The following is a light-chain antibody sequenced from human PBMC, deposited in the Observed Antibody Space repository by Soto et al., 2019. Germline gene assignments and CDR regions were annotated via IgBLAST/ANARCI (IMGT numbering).Light chain of an antibody. CDR1: QSVSNNY. CDR3: QQHGKSPVT. V-gene: IGKV3-20*01. Sequence: EIVLTQSPGTLSLSPGERATLSCRASQSVSNNYLVWYQHKPGQAPRRLISGASTRATGIPNRFSGSGSGTDCTLTISRQEPEDFSTYSRQQHGKSPVTSGPGAKVDIK. J-gene: IGKJ3*01. CDR2: GAS.